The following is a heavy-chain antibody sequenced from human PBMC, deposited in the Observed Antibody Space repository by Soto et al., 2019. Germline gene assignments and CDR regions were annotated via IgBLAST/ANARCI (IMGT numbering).Heavy chain of an antibody. CDR1: GYTFTSYY. V-gene: IGHV1-46*01. Sequence: ASVKVSCKASGYTFTSYYMHWVRQAPGQGLEWMGIINPSGGSTSYAQKFQGRVTMTRDTSTSTVYMELSSLRSEDTAVYYCARLDSHPWDTYGMDVWGQGTTVTVFS. D-gene: IGHD1-26*01. CDR2: INPSGGST. J-gene: IGHJ6*02. CDR3: ARLDSHPWDTYGMDV.